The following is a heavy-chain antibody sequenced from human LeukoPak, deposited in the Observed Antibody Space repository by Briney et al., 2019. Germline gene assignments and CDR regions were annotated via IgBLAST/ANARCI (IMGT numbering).Heavy chain of an antibody. Sequence: EASVKVSCKASGGTFSSYAISWVRQAPGQGLEWMGIINPSGGSTSYAQKFQGRVTMTRDTSTSTVYMELSSLRSEDTAVYYCARDLDYGEGYYFDYWGQGTLVTVSS. CDR2: INPSGGST. J-gene: IGHJ4*02. CDR1: GGTFSSYA. V-gene: IGHV1-46*01. D-gene: IGHD4-17*01. CDR3: ARDLDYGEGYYFDY.